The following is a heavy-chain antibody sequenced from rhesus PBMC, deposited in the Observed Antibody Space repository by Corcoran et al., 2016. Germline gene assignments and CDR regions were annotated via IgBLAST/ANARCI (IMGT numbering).Heavy chain of an antibody. CDR3: ARETWGYGLDS. CDR1: GGSISSNY. V-gene: IGHV4S11*01. J-gene: IGHJ6*01. Sequence: QVQLQESGPGLVKPLETLSLTCAVSGGSISSNYWSWICQPPGKGLEWIGYIYGSGSSTNYNPSLKSRDTLSVDTSKNQFALKLSSVTAADTAVYYCARETWGYGLDSWGQGVVVTVSS. CDR2: IYGSGSST. D-gene: IGHD1-38*01.